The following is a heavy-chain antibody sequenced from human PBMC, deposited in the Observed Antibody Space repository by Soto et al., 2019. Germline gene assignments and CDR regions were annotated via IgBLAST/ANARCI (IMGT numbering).Heavy chain of an antibody. CDR2: INHSGST. CDR1: GGSFSGYY. Sequence: QVQLQQWGAGLLKPSETLSLTCAVYGGSFSGYYWSWIRQPPGKGLEWIGEINHSGSTNYNPSLKSRVAISVDPSKNQFSLKLSSVTAADTAVYYCAGGPRKQLIYRWFDPWGQGTLVTVSS. J-gene: IGHJ5*02. V-gene: IGHV4-34*01. D-gene: IGHD6-13*01. CDR3: AGGPRKQLIYRWFDP.